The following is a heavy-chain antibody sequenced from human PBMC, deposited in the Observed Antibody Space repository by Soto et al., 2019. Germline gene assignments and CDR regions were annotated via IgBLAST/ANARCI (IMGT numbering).Heavy chain of an antibody. CDR2: ISGSGGNT. J-gene: IGHJ4*02. Sequence: EVQLLESGGGLIQPGGSLRLSCAASGFTFSSSAMSWVRQAPGKGLERVSTISGSGGNTNYADSVKGRFSISRDNSMNTLYLQMNSLGAEDTAVYYCAKSALAAAGTGPFDYWGQGTLVTVSS. CDR3: AKSALAAAGTGPFDY. V-gene: IGHV3-23*01. CDR1: GFTFSSSA. D-gene: IGHD6-13*01.